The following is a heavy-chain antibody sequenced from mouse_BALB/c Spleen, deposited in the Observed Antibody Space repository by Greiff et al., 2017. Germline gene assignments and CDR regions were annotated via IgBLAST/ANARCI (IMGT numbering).Heavy chain of an antibody. CDR2: ISSGGSYT. D-gene: IGHD4-1*01. CDR3: ARGDWAPDD. Sequence: EVMLVESGGDLVKPGGSLKLSCAASGFTFSSYGMSWVRQTPDKRLEWVATISSGGSYTYYPDSVKGRFTISRDNAKNTLYLQMSSLKSEDTAMYYCARGDWAPDDWGQGTTLTVSS. V-gene: IGHV5-6*01. J-gene: IGHJ2*01. CDR1: GFTFSSYG.